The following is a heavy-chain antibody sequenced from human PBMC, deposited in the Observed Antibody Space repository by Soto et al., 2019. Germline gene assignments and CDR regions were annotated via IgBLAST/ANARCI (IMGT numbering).Heavy chain of an antibody. CDR3: ARILRYFDWLSISYYYMDV. CDR2: IYYSGST. D-gene: IGHD3-9*01. CDR1: GGSISSSSYY. Sequence: SETLSLTCTVSGGSISSSSYYWGWIRQPPGKGLEWIGSIYYSGSTYYNPSLKSRVTISVDTSKNQFSLKLSSVTAADTAVYYCARILRYFDWLSISYYYMDVWGKGTTVTVSS. J-gene: IGHJ6*03. V-gene: IGHV4-39*01.